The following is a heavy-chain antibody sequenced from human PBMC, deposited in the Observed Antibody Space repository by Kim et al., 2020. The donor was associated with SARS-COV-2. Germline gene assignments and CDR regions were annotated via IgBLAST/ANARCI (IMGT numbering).Heavy chain of an antibody. D-gene: IGHD4-17*01. Sequence: YNPSLKSRVTTPVDTSKNQFSLKRSSVTAADTAVYYCARDRRTYGEIDYWGQGTLVTVSS. J-gene: IGHJ4*02. V-gene: IGHV4-59*01. CDR3: ARDRRTYGEIDY.